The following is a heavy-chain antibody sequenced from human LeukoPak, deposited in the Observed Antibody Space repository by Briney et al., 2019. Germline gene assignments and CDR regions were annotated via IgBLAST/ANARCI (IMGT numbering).Heavy chain of an antibody. CDR3: AREGYYYDSSGYSA. CDR2: ISSSSSYI. Sequence: GRSLRLSCATSGFTFSSYSMNWVRQAPGKGLEWVSSISSSSSYIYYADSVKGRFTISRDNAKNSLYLQMNSLRAEDTAVYYCAREGYYYDSSGYSAWGQGTLVTVSS. J-gene: IGHJ5*02. V-gene: IGHV3-21*01. CDR1: GFTFSSYS. D-gene: IGHD3-22*01.